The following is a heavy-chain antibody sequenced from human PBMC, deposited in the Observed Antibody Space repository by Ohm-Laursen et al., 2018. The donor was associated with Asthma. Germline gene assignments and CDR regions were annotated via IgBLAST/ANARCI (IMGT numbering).Heavy chain of an antibody. CDR1: GFTFSSYS. Sequence: SLRLSCSASGFTFSSYSMNWVRQAPGKGLEWVSSISSSSSYIYYADSVKGRFTISRDNAKNSLYLQLNSLRAEDTAVYYCARSNSYYYDSSGYDYWGQGTRVTVSS. D-gene: IGHD3-22*01. V-gene: IGHV3-21*04. J-gene: IGHJ4*02. CDR2: ISSSSSYI. CDR3: ARSNSYYYDSSGYDY.